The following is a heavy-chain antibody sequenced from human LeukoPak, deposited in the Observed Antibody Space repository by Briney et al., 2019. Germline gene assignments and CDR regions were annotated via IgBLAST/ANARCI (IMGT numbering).Heavy chain of an antibody. CDR2: ISGGADTI. Sequence: TGGSLRLSCAVSGFIFSSYAMSWVRQAPGKGLEWVSAISGGADTIYYADSVRGRFTISRDNSKNTLYLQMNSLRAEDTAVYYCAKAYYDTTHFDSWGQGTLVTVSS. V-gene: IGHV3-23*01. J-gene: IGHJ4*02. CDR1: GFIFSSYA. D-gene: IGHD3-22*01. CDR3: AKAYYDTTHFDS.